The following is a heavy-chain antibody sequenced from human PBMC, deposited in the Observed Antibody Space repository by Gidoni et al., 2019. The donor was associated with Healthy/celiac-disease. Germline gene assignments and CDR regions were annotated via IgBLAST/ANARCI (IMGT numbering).Heavy chain of an antibody. CDR1: GRSISRYY. J-gene: IGHJ4*02. V-gene: IGHV4-59*01. D-gene: IGHD7-27*01. Sequence: QAQLQESGPGLVKPSETLSLTCTVSGRSISRYYWSWIRQPPGKGLDWIGYIYSSGSTNYNPSLKSRVTISVDTSKNQFSLKLSSVTAADTAVYYCARGPPRDWGGGYYFDYWGQGTLVTVSS. CDR2: IYSSGST. CDR3: ARGPPRDWGGGYYFDY.